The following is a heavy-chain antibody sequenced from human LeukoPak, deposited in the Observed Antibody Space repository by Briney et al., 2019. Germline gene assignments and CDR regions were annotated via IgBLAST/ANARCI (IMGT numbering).Heavy chain of an antibody. CDR3: ARAAGRDTTSGLDFDY. J-gene: IGHJ4*02. D-gene: IGHD1-26*01. Sequence: SETLSLTCTVSGYSITSAYYWGWIRQPPGKGLEWIGSFFLKGSTYYNPSLKSRVTISVDTSKNQFSLKLSSVTAADTAVYYCARAAGRDTTSGLDFDYWGQGILVTVSS. CDR1: GYSITSAYY. CDR2: FFLKGST. V-gene: IGHV4-38-2*02.